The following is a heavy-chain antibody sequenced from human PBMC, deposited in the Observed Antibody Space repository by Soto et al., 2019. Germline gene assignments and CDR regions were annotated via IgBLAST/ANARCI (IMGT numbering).Heavy chain of an antibody. V-gene: IGHV3-33*01. CDR1: GFTFSSYG. CDR3: ARDYGAAQLLAGIFDY. D-gene: IGHD2-2*01. Sequence: GGSLRLSCAASGFTFSSYGMHWVRQAPGKGLEWVAVIWYDGSNKYYADSVKGRFTISRDNSKNTLYLQMNSLRAEDTAVYYCARDYGAAQLLAGIFDYWGQGTLVTVSS. CDR2: IWYDGSNK. J-gene: IGHJ4*02.